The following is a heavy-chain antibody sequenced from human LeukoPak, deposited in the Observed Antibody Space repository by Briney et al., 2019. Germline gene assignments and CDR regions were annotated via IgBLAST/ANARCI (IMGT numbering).Heavy chain of an antibody. J-gene: IGHJ4*02. D-gene: IGHD2-2*01. CDR1: GFTFSRHW. CDR2: INSDASDT. Sequence: GGSLRLSCAASGFTFSRHWMHWVRQAPGKGLVWISRINSDASDTNYTDFVKGRFTISRDNAKNTVYLQINSLRDEDTAVYYCARICSSTDCLIPDWGQGTLVTVSS. CDR3: ARICSSTDCLIPD. V-gene: IGHV3-74*01.